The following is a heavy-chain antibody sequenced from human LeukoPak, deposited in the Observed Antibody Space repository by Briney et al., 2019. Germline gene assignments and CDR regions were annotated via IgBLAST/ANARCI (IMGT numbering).Heavy chain of an antibody. J-gene: IGHJ4*02. CDR1: GFTFSSYA. CDR3: AKGPYGGNKGKFDY. D-gene: IGHD4-23*01. CDR2: ISGSGGST. V-gene: IGHV3-23*01. Sequence: GGSLRLSCAASGFTFSSYAMSWARQAPGKGLEWVSAISGSGGSTYYADSVKGRFTISRDNSKNTLYLQMNSLRAEDTAVYYCAKGPYGGNKGKFDYWGQGTLVTVSS.